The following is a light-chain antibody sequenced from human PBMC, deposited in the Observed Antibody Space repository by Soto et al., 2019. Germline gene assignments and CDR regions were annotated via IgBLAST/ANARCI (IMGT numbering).Light chain of an antibody. J-gene: IGKJ3*01. CDR3: QQRSNWPLVT. CDR1: QSVSTY. CDR2: DAS. Sequence: EIVLTQSPATLSLSPGERATLSCRASQSVSTYLAWYQQRPGQPPRLLIYDASSRATGIPARFSGSGSGTDFTLTISSLDTEDFAVYYCQQRSNWPLVTFGPGTRVDV. V-gene: IGKV3-11*01.